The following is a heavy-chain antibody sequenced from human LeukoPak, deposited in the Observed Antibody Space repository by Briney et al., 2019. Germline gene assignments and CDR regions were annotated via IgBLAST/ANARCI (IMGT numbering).Heavy chain of an antibody. Sequence: TSETLSLTCTVSGGSISSSSYYWGWIRQPPGKGLEWIGSIYYSGSTCYNPSLKSRVTISVDTSKNQFSLKLSSVTAADTAVYYCARPYGGNSRWYFDYWGQGTLVTVSS. CDR3: ARPYGGNSRWYFDY. CDR1: GGSISSSSYY. V-gene: IGHV4-39*01. D-gene: IGHD4-23*01. CDR2: IYYSGST. J-gene: IGHJ4*02.